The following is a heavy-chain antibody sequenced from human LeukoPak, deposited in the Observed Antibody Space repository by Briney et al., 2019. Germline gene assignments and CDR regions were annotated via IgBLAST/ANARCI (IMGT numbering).Heavy chain of an antibody. CDR3: AKDRLLWFGELLWYFDY. V-gene: IGHV3-23*01. CDR1: GFTFSGYA. J-gene: IGHJ4*02. D-gene: IGHD3-10*01. Sequence: GGSLRLSCAASGFTFSGYAMSWVRQAPGKGLEWVSAISGSGGSTYYADSVKGRFTISRDNSKNTLYLQMNSLRAEDTAVYYCAKDRLLWFGELLWYFDYWGQGTLVTVSS. CDR2: ISGSGGST.